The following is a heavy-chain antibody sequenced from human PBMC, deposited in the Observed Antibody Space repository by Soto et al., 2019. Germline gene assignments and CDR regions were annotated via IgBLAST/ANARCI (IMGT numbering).Heavy chain of an antibody. CDR2: IYYSGST. CDR1: GGSISSGDYY. CDR3: ARDQPDSSGWYLDYYYGMDV. J-gene: IGHJ6*02. D-gene: IGHD6-19*01. Sequence: SETLSLTCTVSGGSISSGDYYWSWIRQPPGKGLEWIGYIYYSGSTYYNPSLKSRVTISVDTSKNQFSLKLSSVTAADTAVYYCARDQPDSSGWYLDYYYGMDVWGQGTTVTVSS. V-gene: IGHV4-30-4*01.